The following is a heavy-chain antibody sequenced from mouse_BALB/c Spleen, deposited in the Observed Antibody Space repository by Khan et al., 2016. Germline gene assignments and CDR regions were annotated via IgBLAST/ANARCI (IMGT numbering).Heavy chain of an antibody. Sequence: IQLVQSGAELVKPGASVKLSCTASGFNIKDTYMHWVTQRPEQGLEWIGRIDPENGNTKNDPKFQGKVTITADTSSNTVYLHLSSLTSEDTAVYYCAWGGNYVGLGNWGQGTLVTVSS. V-gene: IGHV14-3*02. J-gene: IGHJ3*01. CDR2: IDPENGNT. CDR1: GFNIKDTY. D-gene: IGHD2-1*01. CDR3: AWGGNYVGLGN.